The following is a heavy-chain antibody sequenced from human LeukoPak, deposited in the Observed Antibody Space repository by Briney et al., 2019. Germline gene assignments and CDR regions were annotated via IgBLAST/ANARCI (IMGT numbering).Heavy chain of an antibody. CDR2: IYHSGST. V-gene: IGHV4-59*01. J-gene: IGHJ4*02. D-gene: IGHD3-3*01. Sequence: KASEPLSLTCTVSGVSITTYYWSWIRQPPGKGLEWIGYIYHSGSTNYNPSLKSRVTISVDTSKNQFSLKLSSVTAADTAVYYCARESGDFWSGYSLDYWGQGTLVTVSS. CDR1: GVSITTYY. CDR3: ARESGDFWSGYSLDY.